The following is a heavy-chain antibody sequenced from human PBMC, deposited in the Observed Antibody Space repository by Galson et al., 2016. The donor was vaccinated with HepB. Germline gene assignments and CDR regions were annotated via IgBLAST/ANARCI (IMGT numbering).Heavy chain of an antibody. CDR2: IYPGDSQT. J-gene: IGHJ4*02. Sequence: QSGAEVKKPGESLKISCKVSGYSFSTYWIGWVRQVPGIGLEWMGVIYPGDSQTRYTPSFQGQVTISTDTSSGIAYLQWSSLKASDTANYYWAGVQRAYGGGYKSFDYWGQGTLVTVSS. V-gene: IGHV5-51*01. D-gene: IGHD5-24*01. CDR1: GYSFSTYW. CDR3: AGVQRAYGGGYKSFDY.